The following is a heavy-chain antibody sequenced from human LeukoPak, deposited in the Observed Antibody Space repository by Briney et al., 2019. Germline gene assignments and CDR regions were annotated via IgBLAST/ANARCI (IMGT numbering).Heavy chain of an antibody. CDR1: GFAFSSYS. Sequence: GGSLRLSCAASGFAFSSYSMNWVRQAPGKGLEWISYVSSSSSIIYYADSVKGRFTISRDNSKNTLYLQMNSLRAEDTAVYYCVKDQQQEGVAYYYFDYWGQETLVTVSS. D-gene: IGHD6-13*01. J-gene: IGHJ4*02. CDR2: VSSSSSII. CDR3: VKDQQQEGVAYYYFDY. V-gene: IGHV3-48*01.